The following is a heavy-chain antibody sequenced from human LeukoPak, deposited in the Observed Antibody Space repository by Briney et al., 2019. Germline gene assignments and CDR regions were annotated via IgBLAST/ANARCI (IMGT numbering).Heavy chain of an antibody. CDR2: IYTSGST. J-gene: IGHJ3*02. V-gene: IGHV4-4*07. CDR3: ARVESTMIVPGAFDI. D-gene: IGHD3-22*01. Sequence: SETLSLTCTVSGGSISIYYWSWIRQPAGKGLEWIGRIYTSGSTNYNPSLKSRVTMSVDTSKNQFSLKLSSVTAADTAVYYCARVESTMIVPGAFDIWGQGTMVTVSS. CDR1: GGSISIYY.